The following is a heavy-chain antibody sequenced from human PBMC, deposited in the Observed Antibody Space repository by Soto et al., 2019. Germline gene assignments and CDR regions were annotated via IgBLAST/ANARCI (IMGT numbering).Heavy chain of an antibody. V-gene: IGHV4-30-2*01. J-gene: IGHJ4*02. D-gene: IGHD5-18*01. Sequence: SETLSLTCAVSGGSFSSGDYFWSWIRQPPGKGLEWIGYIYHSGSTYYNPSLKSRVTISVDRSKNQFSLSLSSVTAADTAVYYCARLQIQLWAFDSWGQGTLVTVSS. CDR1: GGSFSSGDYF. CDR2: IYHSGST. CDR3: ARLQIQLWAFDS.